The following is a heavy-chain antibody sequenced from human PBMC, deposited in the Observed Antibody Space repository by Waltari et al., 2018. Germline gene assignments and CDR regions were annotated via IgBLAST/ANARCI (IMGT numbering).Heavy chain of an antibody. CDR1: GGSFSGYY. CDR3: ARDASASSRGYSYPMDY. Sequence: QVQLQQWGAGLLKPSETLSLTCAVYGGSFSGYYWSWIRQPPGKGLEWIGEINHSGSTNYNPSLKSRVTISVDTSKNQFSLKLSSVTAADTAVYYCARDASASSRGYSYPMDYWGQGTLVTVSS. J-gene: IGHJ4*02. CDR2: INHSGST. D-gene: IGHD5-18*01. V-gene: IGHV4-34*01.